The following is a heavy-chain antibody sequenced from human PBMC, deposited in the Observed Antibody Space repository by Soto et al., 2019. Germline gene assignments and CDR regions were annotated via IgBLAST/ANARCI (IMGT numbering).Heavy chain of an antibody. CDR3: ARAPGYSYGRYYFDY. CDR2: ISGSGGST. D-gene: IGHD5-18*01. V-gene: IGHV3-23*01. J-gene: IGHJ4*02. Sequence: GGSLSLCCAASGFTFSSYAMSWVRQAPGKGLEWVSAISGSGGSTYYADSVKGRFTISRDNSKNTLYLQMNSLRAEDTAVYYCARAPGYSYGRYYFDYWGQGTLVTVSS. CDR1: GFTFSSYA.